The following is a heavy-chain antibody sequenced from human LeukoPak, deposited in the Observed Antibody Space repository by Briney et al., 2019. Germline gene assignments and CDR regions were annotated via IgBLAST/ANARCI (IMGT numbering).Heavy chain of an antibody. V-gene: IGHV1-8*01. CDR3: ARVPPKVGAHHFDY. J-gene: IGHJ4*02. CDR2: MNPNSGNT. CDR1: GYTFTRYD. Sequence: ASVKVSCKASGYTFTRYDINWVRQATGQGLEWMGWMNPNSGNTGYAQKFQGRVTMTRNTSISTAYMELSSLRSEDTAVYYCARVPPKVGAHHFDYWGQGTLVTVSS. D-gene: IGHD1-26*01.